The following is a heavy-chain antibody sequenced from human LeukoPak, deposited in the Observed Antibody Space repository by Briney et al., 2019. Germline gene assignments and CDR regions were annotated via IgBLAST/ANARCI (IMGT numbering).Heavy chain of an antibody. Sequence: ASVKVSCKASGSTFTSYGISWVRQAPGQGLEWMGWISTYNGNTNYAQKLQGRVTMTTDTSTSTAYMDLRSLRSDDTAVYYCARDSSIAARGWFDPWGQGTLVTVSS. V-gene: IGHV1-18*01. CDR3: ARDSSIAARGWFDP. CDR1: GSTFTSYG. D-gene: IGHD6-6*01. J-gene: IGHJ5*02. CDR2: ISTYNGNT.